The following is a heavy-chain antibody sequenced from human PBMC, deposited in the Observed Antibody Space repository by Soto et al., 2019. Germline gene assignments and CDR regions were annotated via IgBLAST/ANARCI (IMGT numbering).Heavy chain of an antibody. CDR1: GYSFTSYW. D-gene: IGHD6-13*01. V-gene: IGHV5-51*01. CDR3: ARNVAAAGGVEGMDV. Sequence: PGESLKISCRGSGYSFTSYWIGWVRQMPGKGLEWMGIIYPGDSDTRYSPSFQGQVTISADKSISTAYLQWSSLKASDTAMYYCARNVAAAGGVEGMDVWGQGTTVTVSS. CDR2: IYPGDSDT. J-gene: IGHJ6*02.